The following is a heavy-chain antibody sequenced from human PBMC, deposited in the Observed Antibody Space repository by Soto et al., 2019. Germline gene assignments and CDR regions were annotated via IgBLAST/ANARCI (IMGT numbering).Heavy chain of an antibody. CDR3: ARGWNDFPH. J-gene: IGHJ1*01. CDR1: GGTFSNYV. CDR2: IIPISGTA. D-gene: IGHD1-1*01. V-gene: IGHV1-69*01. Sequence: QVQLVQSGAEVKKPGSSVTVSCKASGGTFSNYVITWVRQAPGQGLECMGGIIPISGTANYAQKFQGRVTITADEHTSTVYMELSSLRSEDTAVYYCARGWNDFPHWGQGTLVTVSS.